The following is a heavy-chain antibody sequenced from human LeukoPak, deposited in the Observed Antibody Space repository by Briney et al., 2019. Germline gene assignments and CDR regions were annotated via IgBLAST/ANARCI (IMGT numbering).Heavy chain of an antibody. CDR2: ISGSGGST. Sequence: PGGSLRLSCAASGFTFSSYAMSWVRQAPGKGLEWVSAISGSGGSTYYADSVKGRFTTSRDNSKNTLYLQMNSLRAEDTAVYYCAKSAAAFRGSSWYYFDYWGQGTLVTVSS. D-gene: IGHD6-13*01. V-gene: IGHV3-23*01. J-gene: IGHJ4*02. CDR3: AKSAAAFRGSSWYYFDY. CDR1: GFTFSSYA.